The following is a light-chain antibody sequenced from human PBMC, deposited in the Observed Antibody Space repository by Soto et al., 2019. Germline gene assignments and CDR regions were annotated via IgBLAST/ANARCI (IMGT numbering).Light chain of an antibody. CDR3: QQRGNWPPWT. J-gene: IGKJ1*01. Sequence: EIVLTQSPATLSLSPGERATLSCRASQSLSSSLAWYQQKPGQTPRLLIYDASNRATGIPARFSGSGSGTDFTLTISSLEPEDFAVYYCQQRGNWPPWTFGQGTKVEIK. CDR1: QSLSSS. V-gene: IGKV3-11*01. CDR2: DAS.